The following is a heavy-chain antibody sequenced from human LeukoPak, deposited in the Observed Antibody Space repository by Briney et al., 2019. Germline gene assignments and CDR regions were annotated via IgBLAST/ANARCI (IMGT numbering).Heavy chain of an antibody. J-gene: IGHJ6*03. CDR3: AREKIGTGTVLGKDYYYMDV. Sequence: SETLSLTCTVSGYSISSGYYWGWIRQPPGKGLEWIGSIYHSGNTYYNPSLKSRVTISVDTSKNQFSLKLSSVTAADKAMYYCAREKIGTGTVLGKDYYYMDVWGKGTTVTVSS. D-gene: IGHD3-16*01. CDR2: IYHSGNT. CDR1: GYSISSGYY. V-gene: IGHV4-38-2*02.